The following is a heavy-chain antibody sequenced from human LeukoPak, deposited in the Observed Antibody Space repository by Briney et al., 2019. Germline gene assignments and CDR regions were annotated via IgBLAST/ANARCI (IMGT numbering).Heavy chain of an antibody. CDR3: AKNGRDDHDRYFFDF. D-gene: IGHD3-9*01. V-gene: IGHV3-23*01. Sequence: GGSLRLSCAASGFTFGNCAMSWVRQAPGMGLEWVSAISGSGVGTNYADSVKGWFTISRDNSKNTLYLQMNSLRDEDTAVYYCAKNGRDDHDRYFFDFWGQGTLVTVSS. CDR1: GFTFGNCA. CDR2: ISGSGVGT. J-gene: IGHJ4*02.